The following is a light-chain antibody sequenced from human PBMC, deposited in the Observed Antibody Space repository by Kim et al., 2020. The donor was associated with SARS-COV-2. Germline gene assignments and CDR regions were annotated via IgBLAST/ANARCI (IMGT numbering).Light chain of an antibody. CDR3: QQYTSYSIT. CDR2: DAS. V-gene: IGKV1-5*01. J-gene: IGKJ5*01. Sequence: ASVGDRVTITCRASQSINNWVAWYQQKPGKAPNLLISDASSLKSGVPSRFSGSGSGTVFTLTISSLQPDDFATYYCQQYTSYSITFGQGTRLEIK. CDR1: QSINNW.